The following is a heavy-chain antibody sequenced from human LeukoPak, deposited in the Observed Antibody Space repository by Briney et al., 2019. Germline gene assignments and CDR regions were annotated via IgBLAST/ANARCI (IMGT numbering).Heavy chain of an antibody. D-gene: IGHD6-6*01. CDR2: FHYSRSP. CDR1: GGSISSYY. Sequence: PSETLSLTCTVSGGSISSYYWSWVRQPPGKGLGCIGYFHYSRSPNYNPSLKTRVTIPVATSKNQFSCKLRSVTAADTGVYYCARLGDRSSRLYYIDYWGQGTPVTVSS. CDR3: ARLGDRSSRLYYIDY. J-gene: IGHJ4*02. V-gene: IGHV4-59*08.